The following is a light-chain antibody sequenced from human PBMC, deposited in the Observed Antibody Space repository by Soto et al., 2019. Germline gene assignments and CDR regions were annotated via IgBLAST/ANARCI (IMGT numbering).Light chain of an antibody. CDR3: LQYDSYPLT. Sequence: DIQMTQSPSTLSASVGDRVTITCRANQSVRSELAWYQQKPGKAPKLLIYKASNLDSGVSSRFSGSGSGTEFTLTVSSLQPDDFATYYCLQYDSYPLTFGGGTKAEIK. V-gene: IGKV1-5*03. J-gene: IGKJ4*01. CDR1: QSVRSE. CDR2: KAS.